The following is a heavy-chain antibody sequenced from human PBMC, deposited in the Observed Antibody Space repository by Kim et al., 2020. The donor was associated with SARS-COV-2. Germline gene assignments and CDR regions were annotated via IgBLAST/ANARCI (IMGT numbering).Heavy chain of an antibody. D-gene: IGHD3-22*01. Sequence: SETLSLTCTVSGGSISSYYWSWIRQPPGKGLEWIGYIYYSGSTNYNPSLKSRVTISVDTSKNQFSLKLSSVTAADTAVYYCARSTPYDGSGYRKKTDAFDIWGQGTMVTVSS. CDR3: ARSTPYDGSGYRKKTDAFDI. CDR1: GGSISSYY. V-gene: IGHV4-59*13. CDR2: IYYSGST. J-gene: IGHJ3*02.